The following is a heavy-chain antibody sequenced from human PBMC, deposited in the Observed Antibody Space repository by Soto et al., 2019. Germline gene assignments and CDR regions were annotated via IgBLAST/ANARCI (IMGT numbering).Heavy chain of an antibody. D-gene: IGHD3-10*01. J-gene: IGHJ4*02. CDR3: AREGQRRRGFQYYFDY. V-gene: IGHV3-33*01. CDR1: GFTFSSYG. Sequence: GGSLRLSCAASGFTFSSYGMHWVRQAPGKGLEWVAVIWYDGSNKYYADSVKGRFTISRDNSKNTLYLQMNSLRAEDTAVYYCAREGQRRRGFQYYFDYWGQGTLVTVSS. CDR2: IWYDGSNK.